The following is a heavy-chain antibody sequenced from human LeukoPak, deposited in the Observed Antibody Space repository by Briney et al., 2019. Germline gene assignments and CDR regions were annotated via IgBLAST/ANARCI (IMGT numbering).Heavy chain of an antibody. CDR1: GFTFSSYA. V-gene: IGHV3-23*01. Sequence: GGSLRLSCAASGFTFSSYAMSWVRQAPGKGLEWVSAISGSGGSTYYADAVKGRFTISRDNSKNMLYLQMNSLRAEDTAVYYCAKKKRFYCSSTSCPPYYYMDVWGKGTTVTVSS. J-gene: IGHJ6*03. D-gene: IGHD2-2*01. CDR2: ISGSGGST. CDR3: AKKKRFYCSSTSCPPYYYMDV.